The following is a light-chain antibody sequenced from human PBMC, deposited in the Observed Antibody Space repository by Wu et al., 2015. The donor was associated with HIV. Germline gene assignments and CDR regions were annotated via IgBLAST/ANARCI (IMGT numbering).Light chain of an antibody. J-gene: IGKJ1*01. Sequence: EIVLTQSPVTLSLSPGETATLSCRASQSVNTFLSWYQQRPGQTPRLLIYDASNRATGIPARFSGSGSGTDFTLTISSLEPEDFAVYYCQHRSNWPTFGQGTKVEIQ. CDR3: QHRSNWPT. V-gene: IGKV3-11*01. CDR2: DAS. CDR1: QSVNTF.